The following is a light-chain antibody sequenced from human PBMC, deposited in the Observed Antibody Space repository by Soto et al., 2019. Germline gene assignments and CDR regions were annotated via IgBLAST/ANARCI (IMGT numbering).Light chain of an antibody. V-gene: IGKV3-15*01. CDR2: GAS. J-gene: IGKJ1*01. CDR3: QQYNNWPPWT. CDR1: QSVSSN. Sequence: EIVMTQSPATLSVSPGERATLSCRASQSVSSNLAWYQQKPGQAPRIFIYGASTRATGIPARFSGSGSGTEFTLTISSLQSEDFAVYYCQQYNNWPPWTFGQGTKVEIK.